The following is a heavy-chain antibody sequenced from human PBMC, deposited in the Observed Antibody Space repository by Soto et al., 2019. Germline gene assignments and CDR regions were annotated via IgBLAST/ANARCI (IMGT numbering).Heavy chain of an antibody. CDR2: IYYSGRT. CDR1: GGSISTYY. D-gene: IGHD2-15*01. J-gene: IGHJ5*02. CDR3: ARGRGHGGQRRGWFDP. V-gene: IGHV4-59*01. Sequence: QLQLQESGPGLVKPSETLSLTCTVSGGSISTYYWNWIRQPPGKGLEWIGGIYYSGRTNYNPSLKGRVAISIALSKTQFSLNPSSVTPADTAVYYCARGRGHGGQRRGWFDPWGQGTLVTVSS.